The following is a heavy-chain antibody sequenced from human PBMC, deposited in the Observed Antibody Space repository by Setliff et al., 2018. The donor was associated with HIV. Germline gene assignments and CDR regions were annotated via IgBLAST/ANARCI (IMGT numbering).Heavy chain of an antibody. V-gene: IGHV4-59*01. Sequence: SETLSLTCTVSGGSISSYYWSWIRQPPGKGLEWIGYIYYSGSTNYNPSLKSRVTISVDTSKNQFPLKLSSVTAADTAVYYCARGLGGSYYYYYYMDVWGKGTTVTVSS. D-gene: IGHD1-26*01. J-gene: IGHJ6*03. CDR2: IYYSGST. CDR1: GGSISSYY. CDR3: ARGLGGSYYYYYYMDV.